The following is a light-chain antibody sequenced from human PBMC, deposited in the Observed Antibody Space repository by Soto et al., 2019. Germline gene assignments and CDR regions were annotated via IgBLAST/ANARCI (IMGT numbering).Light chain of an antibody. J-gene: IGKJ5*01. CDR3: QQRTKWPSST. V-gene: IGKV3-11*01. CDR2: DAS. CDR1: QSVSSY. Sequence: EIVLTQSPATLSLSPGERATLSCRASQSVSSYLAWYQQKPGQAPTLLIYDASNRATGIPARFSGSGSGTDFTLTISSLEPEDFVVYYCQQRTKWPSSTFGQGTRLEIK.